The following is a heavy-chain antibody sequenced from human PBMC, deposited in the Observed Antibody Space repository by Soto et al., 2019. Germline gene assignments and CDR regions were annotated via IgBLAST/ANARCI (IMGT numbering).Heavy chain of an antibody. CDR3: ARVGSGSRNFDY. D-gene: IGHD3-10*01. Sequence: SETLSLTCTVSGGSISSYYWSWIRQPPGKGLEWIGYIYYSGSTNYNPSLKSRVTISVDTSKNQFSLKLSSVTAADTAVYYCARVGSGSRNFDYWGQGTLVTVSS. CDR1: GGSISSYY. CDR2: IYYSGST. J-gene: IGHJ4*02. V-gene: IGHV4-59*01.